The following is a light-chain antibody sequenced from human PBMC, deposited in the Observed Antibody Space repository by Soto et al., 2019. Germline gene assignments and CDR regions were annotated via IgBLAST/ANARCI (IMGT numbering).Light chain of an antibody. J-gene: IGLJ3*02. CDR2: ANT. V-gene: IGLV1-40*01. CDR1: SSNIGAGYD. CDR3: QSYDRSLSGSV. Sequence: QSVLTQPPSVSGAPGQRVTISCTGSSSNIGAGYDVHWYQQPPGTAPKLLIYANTNRPSGVPDRFSGSRSGTSASLAITGLQAEDEADYYCQSYDRSLSGSVFGGGTKLTVL.